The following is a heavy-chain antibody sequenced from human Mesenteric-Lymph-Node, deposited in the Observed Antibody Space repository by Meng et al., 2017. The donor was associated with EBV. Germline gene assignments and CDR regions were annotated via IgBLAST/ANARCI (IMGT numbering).Heavy chain of an antibody. D-gene: IGHD4-17*01. CDR3: AGPDYGNNWGRFDY. CDR1: GGSISTSGYY. Sequence: QPKLQESGPGLGKPAEALSLTCSVSGGSISTSGYYWGWIRQPPGKGLEWIGSIGHSGFTYYTPSLKSRVTISVDTSRNQFSLKLTSVTAADTAVYYCAGPDYGNNWGRFDYWGQGTLVTVSS. CDR2: IGHSGFT. J-gene: IGHJ4*02. V-gene: IGHV4-39*07.